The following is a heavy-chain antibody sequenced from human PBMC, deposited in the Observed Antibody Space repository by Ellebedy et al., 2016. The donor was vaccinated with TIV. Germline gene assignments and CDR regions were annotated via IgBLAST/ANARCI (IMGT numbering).Heavy chain of an antibody. D-gene: IGHD1-26*01. J-gene: IGHJ4*02. CDR1: GGSISSGSYY. CDR2: IYTSGST. CDR3: ARAPVVGATMTHFDY. Sequence: SETLSLTXTVSGGSISSGSYYWSWIRQPAGKGLEWIGRIYTSGSTNYNPSLKSRVTMSVDTSKNQFSLKLSSVTAADTAVYYCARAPVVGATMTHFDYWGQGTLVTVSS. V-gene: IGHV4-61*02.